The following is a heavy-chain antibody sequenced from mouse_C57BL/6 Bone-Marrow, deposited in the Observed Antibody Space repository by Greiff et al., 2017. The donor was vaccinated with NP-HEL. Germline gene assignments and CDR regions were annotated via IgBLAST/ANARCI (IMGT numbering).Heavy chain of an antibody. D-gene: IGHD1-1*01. CDR3: TRGGTTVVATSYFDY. J-gene: IGHJ2*01. CDR1: GYTLTSYW. Sequence: EVQLQQSGTVLARPGASVKMSCKTSGYTLTSYWRHWVKQRPGQGLEWIGATYPGKSDKSYNQKFKGKAKLTAVTSASTAYIELSSLTNEDSAVYYCTRGGTTVVATSYFDYWGQVTTLTVSS. CDR2: TYPGKSDK. V-gene: IGHV1-5*01.